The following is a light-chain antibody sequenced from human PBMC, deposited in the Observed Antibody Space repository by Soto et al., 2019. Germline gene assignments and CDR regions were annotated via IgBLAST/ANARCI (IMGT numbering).Light chain of an antibody. V-gene: IGKV2-28*01. CDR2: LGS. CDR3: MQALQTPRT. CDR1: QSLLHSDGYNY. Sequence: DFVMTQSPLSLPVTPGEPASISCRSSQSLLHSDGYNYLDWYLQKPGQSPQLLIYLGSNRASGVPDRFSGSGSGTDFTLKISSVEAEDVGVYYCMQALQTPRTFGGGTKVEIK. J-gene: IGKJ4*01.